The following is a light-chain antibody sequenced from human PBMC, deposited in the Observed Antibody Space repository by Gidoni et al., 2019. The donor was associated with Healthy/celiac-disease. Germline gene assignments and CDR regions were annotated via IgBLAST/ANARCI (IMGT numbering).Light chain of an antibody. CDR1: QSISSY. CDR3: QQSYSTLFT. Sequence: DILMTQSPSSLSAAVGDRVTITSRATQSISSYLNWYQQKPGKAPKLLLYASSSLQSVSPSSFSGSGSGTDFTLTISSLQPEDFATYSCQQSYSTLFTFGPGTKVDIK. CDR2: ASS. J-gene: IGKJ3*01. V-gene: IGKV1-39*01.